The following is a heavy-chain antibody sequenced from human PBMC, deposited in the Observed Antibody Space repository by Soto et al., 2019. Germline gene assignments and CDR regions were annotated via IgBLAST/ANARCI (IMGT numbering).Heavy chain of an antibody. CDR3: ARMSAGASRPFDY. CDR1: GDSIMNADSF. V-gene: IGHV4-30-4*08. CDR2: IYYSGNT. Sequence: PSETLSLTCRVSGDSIMNADSFWSWLRQPPGKGLEWIGYIYYSGNTLYGPSFESRVSLSVDRSNNLFSLNLRSVSAADTAVYYCARMSAGASRPFDYWGQGTRVTVSS. D-gene: IGHD6-13*01. J-gene: IGHJ4*02.